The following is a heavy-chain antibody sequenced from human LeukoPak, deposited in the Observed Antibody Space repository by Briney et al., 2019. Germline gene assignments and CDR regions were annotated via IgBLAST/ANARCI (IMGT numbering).Heavy chain of an antibody. D-gene: IGHD6-13*01. Sequence: GGSLRLSCAASGFIVSHNYMTWVRQAPGRGLEWISVIYIDGTTYYADSVKGRFTISRDQANNTLYLQMNTLRDEDTAVYYCARGPRYSFYWGQGTLVSVSS. CDR2: IYIDGTT. CDR1: GFIVSHNY. V-gene: IGHV3-53*01. CDR3: ARGPRYSFY. J-gene: IGHJ4*02.